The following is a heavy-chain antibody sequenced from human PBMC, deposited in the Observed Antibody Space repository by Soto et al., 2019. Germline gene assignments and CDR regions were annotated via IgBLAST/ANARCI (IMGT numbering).Heavy chain of an antibody. J-gene: IGHJ3*02. V-gene: IGHV3-9*01. D-gene: IGHD6-19*01. CDR1: GFTFDDYA. CDR3: AKDIAHSSGWYRRAAYDAFDI. Sequence: EVQLVESGGGLVQPGRSLRLSCAASGFTFDDYAMHWVRQAPGKGLEWVSGISWNSGSIGYADSVKGRFTISRDNAKNSLYLQMNSLRAEDTALYYCAKDIAHSSGWYRRAAYDAFDIWGQGTMVTVSS. CDR2: ISWNSGSI.